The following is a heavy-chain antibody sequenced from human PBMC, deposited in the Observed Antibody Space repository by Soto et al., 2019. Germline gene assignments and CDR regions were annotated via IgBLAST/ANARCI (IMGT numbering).Heavy chain of an antibody. CDR2: ISYDGSNK. J-gene: IGHJ5*02. Sequence: QVQLVESGGGVVQPGRSLRLSCAASGFTFSSYAMHWVRQAPGKGLEWVAVISYDGSNKYYADSVKGRFTISRDNSKNTLYLQMNSLRAEDTAVYYCARALVVPAATRPGDNWFDPWGQGPLVTVSS. CDR3: ARALVVPAATRPGDNWFDP. D-gene: IGHD2-2*01. V-gene: IGHV3-30-3*01. CDR1: GFTFSSYA.